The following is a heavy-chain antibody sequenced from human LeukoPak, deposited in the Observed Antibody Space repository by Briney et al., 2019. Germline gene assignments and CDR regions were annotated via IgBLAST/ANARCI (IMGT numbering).Heavy chain of an antibody. J-gene: IGHJ4*02. Sequence: SETLSLTCTVSGGSISSYYWSWIRQSAGKGLEWIGRVYTSGSTNYNPSLKSRVTMSVDTSKNQFSLKLSSVTAADTAVYYCARVCSSTSCYDYWGQGTLVTVSS. V-gene: IGHV4-4*07. CDR2: VYTSGST. D-gene: IGHD2-2*01. CDR3: ARVCSSTSCYDY. CDR1: GGSISSYY.